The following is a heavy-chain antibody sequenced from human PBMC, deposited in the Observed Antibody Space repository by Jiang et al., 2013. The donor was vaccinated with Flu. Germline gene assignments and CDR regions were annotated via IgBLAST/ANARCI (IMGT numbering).Heavy chain of an antibody. J-gene: IGHJ4*02. CDR3: ARAERAAAGGFDY. D-gene: IGHD6-13*01. Sequence: LLKPSETLSLTCAVYGGSFSGYYWSWIRQPPGKGLEWIGEINHSGSTNYNPSLKSRVTISVDTSKNQFSLKLSSVTAADTAVYYCARAERAAAGGFDYWGQGTLGHRLL. CDR1: GGSFSGYY. CDR2: INHSGST. V-gene: IGHV4-34*01.